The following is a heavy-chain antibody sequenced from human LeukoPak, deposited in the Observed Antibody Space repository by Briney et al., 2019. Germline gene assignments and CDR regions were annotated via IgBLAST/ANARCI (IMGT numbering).Heavy chain of an antibody. J-gene: IGHJ6*02. V-gene: IGHV1-8*01. D-gene: IGHD6-13*01. CDR2: MNPNSGNT. CDR1: GYTFTSYD. Sequence: ASVKVSCKASGYTFTSYDINWVRQATGQGLEWMGWMNPNSGNTGYAQKFQGRVTTTRNTSISTAYMELSRLRSEDTAVYYCARGGGGVGSSWPPSLYYYYGMDVWGQGTTVTVSS. CDR3: ARGGGGVGSSWPPSLYYYYGMDV.